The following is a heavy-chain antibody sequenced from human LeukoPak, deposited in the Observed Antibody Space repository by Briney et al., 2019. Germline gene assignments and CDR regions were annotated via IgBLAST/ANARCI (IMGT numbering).Heavy chain of an antibody. J-gene: IGHJ4*02. CDR2: IWYDGSNK. CDR3: AKDQGNDFWSGYLDY. CDR1: GFTFSSYV. Sequence: GGSLRLSCAASGFTFSSYVMHWVRQAPGKGLEWVAVIWYDGSNKYYADSVKGRFTISRDNSKNTLYLQMNSLRAEDTAVYYCAKDQGNDFWSGYLDYWGQGTLVTVSS. V-gene: IGHV3-33*06. D-gene: IGHD3-3*01.